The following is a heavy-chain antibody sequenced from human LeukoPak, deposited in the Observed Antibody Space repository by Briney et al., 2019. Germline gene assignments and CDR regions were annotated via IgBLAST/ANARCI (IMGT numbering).Heavy chain of an antibody. Sequence: GGSLRLSCADPGFTFCSYSMNWLPQAPGKGLEWVSSISSSSSYIYSADSLKGRFTISRDNAKNSLYLQLTSLRAEDTAVYYSARDGSMMGAGAGTSWWSDNWGQRSLVTVSS. CDR1: GFTFCSYS. V-gene: IGHV3-21*01. J-gene: IGHJ5*02. D-gene: IGHD6-13*01. CDR2: ISSSSSYI. CDR3: ARDGSMMGAGAGTSWWSDN.